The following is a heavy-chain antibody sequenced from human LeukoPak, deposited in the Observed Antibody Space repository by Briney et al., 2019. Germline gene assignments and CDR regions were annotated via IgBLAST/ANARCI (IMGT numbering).Heavy chain of an antibody. V-gene: IGHV1-46*01. J-gene: IGHJ4*02. Sequence: ASVKVSCKASGYTFTGYYMHWVRQAPGQGLEWMGIINPSGGSTSYAQKFQGRVTMTRDTSTSTVYMELSSLRSEDTAVYYCARGWDWGYCSGGSCYTNFDYWGQGTLVTVSS. CDR3: ARGWDWGYCSGGSCYTNFDY. D-gene: IGHD2-15*01. CDR2: INPSGGST. CDR1: GYTFTGYY.